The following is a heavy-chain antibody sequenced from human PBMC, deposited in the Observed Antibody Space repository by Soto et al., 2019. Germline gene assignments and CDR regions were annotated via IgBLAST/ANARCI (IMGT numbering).Heavy chain of an antibody. CDR3: ARVVSPYYYDSSGFTSVDV. CDR1: GGTFSSYA. V-gene: IGHV1-69*13. D-gene: IGHD3-22*01. J-gene: IGHJ6*02. CDR2: IIPIFGTA. Sequence: SVKVSCKASGGTFSSYAISWVRQAPGQGLEWMGGIIPIFGTANYAQKFQGRVTITADESTSTAYMELSSLRSEDTAVYYCARVVSPYYYDSSGFTSVDVWGQGTTVTVSS.